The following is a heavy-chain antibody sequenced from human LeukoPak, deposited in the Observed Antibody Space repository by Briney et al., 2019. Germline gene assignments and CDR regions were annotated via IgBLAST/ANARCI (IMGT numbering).Heavy chain of an antibody. CDR3: ARGGAQSPPYYDFWRGHFDY. Sequence: SGGSLRLSCAASGFTFSSYAMHWVRQAPGKGLEWVAVISYDGSNKYYADSAKGRFTISRDNSKNTLYLQMNSLRAEDTAVYYCARGGAQSPPYYDFWRGHFDYWGQGTLVTVSS. V-gene: IGHV3-30*04. D-gene: IGHD3-3*01. J-gene: IGHJ4*02. CDR2: ISYDGSNK. CDR1: GFTFSSYA.